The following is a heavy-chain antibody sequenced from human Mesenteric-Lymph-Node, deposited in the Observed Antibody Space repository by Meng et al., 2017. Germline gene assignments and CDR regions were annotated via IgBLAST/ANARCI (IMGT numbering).Heavy chain of an antibody. CDR2: ISPGDSDI. CDR3: ARRPSWYFDL. Sequence: GESLKISCKGSGYRFTTHWIAWVRQMPGKGLEWMGIISPGDSDITYSPSFQGQVTISADKSIDTAYLQWSGLKASDSAMYYCARRPSWYFDLWGRGTLVTVSS. CDR1: GYRFTTHW. J-gene: IGHJ2*01. V-gene: IGHV5-51*01.